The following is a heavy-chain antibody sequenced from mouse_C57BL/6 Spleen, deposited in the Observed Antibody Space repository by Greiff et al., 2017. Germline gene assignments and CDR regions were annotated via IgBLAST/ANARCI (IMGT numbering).Heavy chain of an antibody. CDR1: GYAFSSYW. D-gene: IGHD1-1*01. J-gene: IGHJ2*01. V-gene: IGHV1-80*01. CDR3: APFTTIVARFDY. Sequence: QVQLQQSGAELVKPGASVKISCKASGYAFSSYWMNWVKQRPGKGLEWIGQIYPGDGDTNYNGKFKGKATLTADKSSSTAYMQLSSLTSGDSAVDFCAPFTTIVARFDYWGQGTTLTVSS. CDR2: IYPGDGDT.